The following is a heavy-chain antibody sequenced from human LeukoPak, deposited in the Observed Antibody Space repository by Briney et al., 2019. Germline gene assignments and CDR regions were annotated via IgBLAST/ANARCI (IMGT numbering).Heavy chain of an antibody. D-gene: IGHD6-6*01. CDR3: ARGYSSSDPY. CDR1: GXTFSSYW. V-gene: IGHV3-7*05. J-gene: IGHJ4*02. CDR2: IKEDGSEK. Sequence: GGSLRLSFAASGXTFSSYWMSWVRQAPGKGLEWVANIKEDGSEKNYVDSVKGRFTISRDNAKNSLYLQMNSLRAEDTAVYYCARGYSSSDPYWGQGTLVTVSS.